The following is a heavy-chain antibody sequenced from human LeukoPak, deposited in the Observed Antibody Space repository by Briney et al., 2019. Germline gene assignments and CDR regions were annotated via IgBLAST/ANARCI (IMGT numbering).Heavy chain of an antibody. Sequence: SGGSLRLSCAASGFTFSSYWMSWVRQAPGKGLEWVANIKQDGSEKYYVDSVKGRFTISRDNAKNSLYLQMNSLRAEDTAVYYCARSGPSFYFYGSGSYYRDCHYYYMDVWGKGTTVTVSS. D-gene: IGHD3-10*01. CDR1: GFTFSSYW. CDR2: IKQDGSEK. CDR3: ARSGPSFYFYGSGSYYRDCHYYYMDV. J-gene: IGHJ6*03. V-gene: IGHV3-7*01.